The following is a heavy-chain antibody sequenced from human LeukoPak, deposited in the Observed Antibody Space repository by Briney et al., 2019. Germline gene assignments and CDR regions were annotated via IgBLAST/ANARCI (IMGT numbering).Heavy chain of an antibody. CDR1: GGSISSGDYY. Sequence: SETLSLTCTVSGGSISSGDYYWSWIRQPPGQGLEWIGYIYYSGSTYYNPSLRSRVTISVDTSKNQFSLKLSSVTAADTAVYYCARERDYDFWSGYYSRLFAFDIRGQGTMVTVSS. J-gene: IGHJ3*02. CDR2: IYYSGST. D-gene: IGHD3-3*01. V-gene: IGHV4-30-4*01. CDR3: ARERDYDFWSGYYSRLFAFDI.